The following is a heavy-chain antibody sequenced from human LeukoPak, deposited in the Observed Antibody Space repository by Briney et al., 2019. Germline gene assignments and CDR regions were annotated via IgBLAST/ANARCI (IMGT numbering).Heavy chain of an antibody. Sequence: IPGGSLRLSCAASGFTFSDYYMSWIRQAPGKGLEWVSYISSSGSTIYYADSLKGRFTISRDNAKNSLYLQMNSLRAEDTAVYYRARGYYNFWSGYRAEYYFDYWGQGTLVTVSS. CDR2: ISSSGSTI. CDR3: ARGYYNFWSGYRAEYYFDY. V-gene: IGHV3-11*04. CDR1: GFTFSDYY. D-gene: IGHD3-3*01. J-gene: IGHJ4*02.